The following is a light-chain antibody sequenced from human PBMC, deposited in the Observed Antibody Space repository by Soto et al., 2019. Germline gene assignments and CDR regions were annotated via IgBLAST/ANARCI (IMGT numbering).Light chain of an antibody. Sequence: QSALTQPASVSGSPGQSISISCTGSRSDVGSYNFVSWYQLFPGKAPKLIIYDADKRPSGVSSRFSGSKSGFTASLTISGLQDEDEADYCCSSYAGDSALVFGGGTKLTVL. CDR1: RSDVGSYNF. CDR3: SSYAGDSALV. J-gene: IGLJ2*01. V-gene: IGLV2-23*01. CDR2: DAD.